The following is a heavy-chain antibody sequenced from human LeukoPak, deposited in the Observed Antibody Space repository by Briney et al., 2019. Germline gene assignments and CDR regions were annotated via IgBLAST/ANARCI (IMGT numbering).Heavy chain of an antibody. CDR1: GFTFDDSV. J-gene: IGHJ4*02. CDR2: INWNGGST. CDR3: ARDWFTRLGELSPDRAFDY. D-gene: IGHD3-16*02. Sequence: GGSLRLSYAATGFTFDDSVMSWVRQVPGKGLEWVSGINWNGGSTGYVDSVKGRFTISRDNAKNSLYLQMNSLRAEDTALYYCARDWFTRLGELSPDRAFDYWGQGTLVTVSS. V-gene: IGHV3-20*03.